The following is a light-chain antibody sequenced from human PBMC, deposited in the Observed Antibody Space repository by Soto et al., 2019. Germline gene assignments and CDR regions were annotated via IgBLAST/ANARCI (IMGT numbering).Light chain of an antibody. CDR1: SSDVGGYNY. CDR2: EVH. J-gene: IGLJ3*02. CDR3: SSYGGNDWV. V-gene: IGLV2-8*01. Sequence: QSVLTQPPSASGSLGQSVTFSCTGTSSDVGGYNYVSWYQQHPGKAPKLIIYEVHKRPSGVPDRFSGSKSGNTASLTVSGLQAEDEADYHCSSYGGNDWVFGGGTKLPS.